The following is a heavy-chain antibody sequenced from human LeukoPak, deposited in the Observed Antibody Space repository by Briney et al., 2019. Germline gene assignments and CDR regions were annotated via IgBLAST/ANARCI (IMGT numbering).Heavy chain of an antibody. Sequence: GGSLRLSCAASGFTFRSFRMHFVRPAPSKGVEWVPFIWFDGSNQYYIDSVTGRFIISKDNSHNLLVLHMNNLRGDGTVVYRCAKSYQERHFASWGQGTLVPVSS. CDR3: AKSYQERHFAS. CDR1: GFTFRSFR. V-gene: IGHV3-30*02. D-gene: IGHD5-18*01. CDR2: IWFDGSNQ. J-gene: IGHJ4*02.